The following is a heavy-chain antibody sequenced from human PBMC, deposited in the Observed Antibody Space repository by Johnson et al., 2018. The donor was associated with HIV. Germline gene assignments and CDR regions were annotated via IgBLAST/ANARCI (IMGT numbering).Heavy chain of an antibody. CDR1: GFTFSGYA. V-gene: IGHV3-30*19. CDR3: ARQYRNSGSRTGAFDI. CDR2: ISYDRSNK. Sequence: VQLVESGGGVVQPGRSLRLSCAASGFTFSGYAMHWVRQAPGKGLEWVAVISYDRSNKYYADSVKGRFTISRDNSKNTLYLQMNSLRAEDTAVYYCARQYRNSGSRTGAFDIWGQGTMVTVSS. J-gene: IGHJ3*02. D-gene: IGHD1-26*01.